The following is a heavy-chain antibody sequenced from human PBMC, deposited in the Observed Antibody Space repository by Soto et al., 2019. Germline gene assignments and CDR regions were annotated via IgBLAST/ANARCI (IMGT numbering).Heavy chain of an antibody. J-gene: IGHJ5*02. CDR2: ISAYSGNT. CDR1: GYTFTSYG. D-gene: IGHD3-9*01. CDR3: ARVCITIFCLNWFDP. Sequence: GASVKVSCKASGYTFTSYGISWVRQAPGQGLEWMGWISAYSGNTNYAQKLQGRVTMTTDTSTSTAYMELRSLRSDDTAVYYCARVCITIFCLNWFDPWGQGTLVTVSS. V-gene: IGHV1-18*01.